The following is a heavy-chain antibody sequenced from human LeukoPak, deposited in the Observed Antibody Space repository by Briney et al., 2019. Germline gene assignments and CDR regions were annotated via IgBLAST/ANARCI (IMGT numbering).Heavy chain of an antibody. CDR2: DTSSTTST. Sequence: GGSLRLSCAASGFSISHYAMSWVRQAPGRGLEWVSADTSSTTSTYYANSVRGRFTISRDNSMNTPYPQMNSLRADDTAVYYCSRAPLGACAGAVCYYLDVWGKGTTVIVSS. D-gene: IGHD2-8*02. CDR1: GFSISHYA. J-gene: IGHJ6*03. V-gene: IGHV3-23*01. CDR3: SRAPLGACAGAVCYYLDV.